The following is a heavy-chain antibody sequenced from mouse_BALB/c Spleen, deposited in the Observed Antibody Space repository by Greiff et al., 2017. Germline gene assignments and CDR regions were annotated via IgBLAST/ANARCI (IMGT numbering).Heavy chain of an antibody. CDR2: IWAGGST. V-gene: IGHV2-9*02. Sequence: QVQLQQSGPGLVAPSQSLSITCTASGFSLTSYGVHWVRQPPGKGLEWLGVIWAGGSTNYSSALMSRLSISKDNSKSQVFLKMNSLQTDDTAMYYCARAETGTVSFAYWGQGTLVTVSA. J-gene: IGHJ3*01. CDR1: GFSLTSYG. CDR3: ARAETGTVSFAY. D-gene: IGHD4-1*01.